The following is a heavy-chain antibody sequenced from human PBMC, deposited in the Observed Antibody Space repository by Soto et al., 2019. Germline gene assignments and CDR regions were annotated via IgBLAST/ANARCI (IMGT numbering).Heavy chain of an antibody. CDR3: AKDTASSH. D-gene: IGHD4-17*01. CDR1: GFTFSSYG. V-gene: IGHV3-30*18. Sequence: QVQLVESGGGVVQPGRSLRLSCAASGFTFSSYGMHWVRQAPGKGLEWVAVISYDGSNKYYADSVKGRFTISRDNSKNTLYLQMNSLRAEDTAVYYCAKDTASSHWGQGTLVTVSS. J-gene: IGHJ4*02. CDR2: ISYDGSNK.